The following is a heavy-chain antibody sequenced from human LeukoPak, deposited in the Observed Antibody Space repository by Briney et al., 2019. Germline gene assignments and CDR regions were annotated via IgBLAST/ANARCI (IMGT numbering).Heavy chain of an antibody. CDR2: FSGSGGST. Sequence: TGGSLRLSCAASGFTFSSFAMSWVRQAPGKGLEWVSTFSGSGGSTYYADSVKGRFSISRDNSKNTLYLQMNSLRAEDTAVYYCAKGIFYLLTILRSDYFDYWGQGTLVTVSS. D-gene: IGHD2-15*01. CDR3: AKGIFYLLTILRSDYFDY. CDR1: GFTFSSFA. V-gene: IGHV3-23*01. J-gene: IGHJ4*02.